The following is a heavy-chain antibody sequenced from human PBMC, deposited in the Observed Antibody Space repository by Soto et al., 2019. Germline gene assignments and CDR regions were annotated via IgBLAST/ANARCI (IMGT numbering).Heavy chain of an antibody. V-gene: IGHV1-8*01. CDR2: MNPNSGNT. CDR1: GYTFTSYD. J-gene: IGHJ5*02. D-gene: IGHD2-15*01. CDR3: ARDLGYCSGGSCQNWFDP. Sequence: QVQLVQSGAEVKKPGASVKVSCKASGYTFTSYDINWVRQATGQGLEWMGWMNPNSGNTGYAQKFQGRVTMTRNTSISTAYMELSSLRAEDTAVYYCARDLGYCSGGSCQNWFDPWGQGTLVTVSS.